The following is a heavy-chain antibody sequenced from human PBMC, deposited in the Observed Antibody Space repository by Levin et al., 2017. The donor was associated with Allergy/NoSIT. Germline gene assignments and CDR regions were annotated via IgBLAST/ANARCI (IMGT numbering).Heavy chain of an antibody. D-gene: IGHD4-11*01. CDR1: RYIFSDYF. J-gene: IGHJ4*02. V-gene: IGHV1-2*02. CDR2: INPHSGDT. Sequence: ASVKVSCKASRYIFSDYFIHWVRQAPGQGLEWMGWINPHSGDTKYAQEFQGRVTMTRDTSISTAYMELTRLTSDDTAVYYCARDLYSDDSVFGYWGQGTLVNVCS. CDR3: ARDLYSDDSVFGY.